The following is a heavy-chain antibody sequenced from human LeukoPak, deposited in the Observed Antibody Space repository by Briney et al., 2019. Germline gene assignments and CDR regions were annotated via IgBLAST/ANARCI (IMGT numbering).Heavy chain of an antibody. D-gene: IGHD3-9*01. CDR2: ISGSGGST. Sequence: PGGSLRLSCAASGFTFSSYAMSWVRQAPGKGLEWVSAISGSGGSTYYADSVKGRFTISRDNSKNALYLQMNSLRAEDTAVYYCAKDISGLRYFDWTPFDYWGQGTLVTVSS. V-gene: IGHV3-23*01. CDR3: AKDISGLRYFDWTPFDY. CDR1: GFTFSSYA. J-gene: IGHJ4*02.